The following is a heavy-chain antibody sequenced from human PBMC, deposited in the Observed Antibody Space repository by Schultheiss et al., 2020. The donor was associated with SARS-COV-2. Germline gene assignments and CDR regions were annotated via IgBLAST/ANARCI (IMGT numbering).Heavy chain of an antibody. J-gene: IGHJ5*02. CDR3: ARTTVTLSWFDP. CDR2: IYHSGST. D-gene: IGHD4-17*01. V-gene: IGHV4-38-2*02. Sequence: SETLSLTCTVSGNSISSGYYWGWIRQPPGKGLEWIGGIYHSGSTYYNPSLKSRVTMSVDTSKNRFSLKLSSVTAADTAVYYCARTTVTLSWFDPWGQGTLVTVSS. CDR1: GNSISSGYY.